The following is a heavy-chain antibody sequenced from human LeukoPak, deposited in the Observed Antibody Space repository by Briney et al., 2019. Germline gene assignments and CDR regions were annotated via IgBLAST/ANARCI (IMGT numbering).Heavy chain of an antibody. CDR3: AKDQLTGFGELFGY. CDR2: ISGSGGST. Sequence: GGSLRLSCAASGFTFSSYAMSWVRQAPGKGLEWVSAISGSGGSTYYADSVKGRFTTSRDNSKNTLYLQMNSLRAEGTAVYYCAKDQLTGFGELFGYWGQGTLVTVSS. V-gene: IGHV3-23*01. D-gene: IGHD3-10*01. CDR1: GFTFSSYA. J-gene: IGHJ4*02.